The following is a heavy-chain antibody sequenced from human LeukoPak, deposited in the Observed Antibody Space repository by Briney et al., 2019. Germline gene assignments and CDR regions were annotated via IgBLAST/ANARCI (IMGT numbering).Heavy chain of an antibody. Sequence: GESLKTSCKGSGYSFTSYWIGWVRQMLGKGLEWMGIIYPGDSDTRYSPSFQGQVTISADKSISTAYLQWSSLKASDTAMYYCARHQYDILTGSPYNWFDPWGQGTLVTVSP. CDR3: ARHQYDILTGSPYNWFDP. CDR2: IYPGDSDT. D-gene: IGHD3-9*01. J-gene: IGHJ5*02. CDR1: GYSFTSYW. V-gene: IGHV5-51*01.